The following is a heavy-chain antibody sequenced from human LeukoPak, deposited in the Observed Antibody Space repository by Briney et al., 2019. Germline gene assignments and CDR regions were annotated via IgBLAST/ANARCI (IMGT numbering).Heavy chain of an antibody. Sequence: GGSLRLSCAASGFTFSSFAMIWFRQAPGKGLEWASTISGSGGDIYYADSVKGRFTISRDNSKNTLYLQMSSLRAEDTAVYYCASRHPDLAGPWGQGTLVTVSS. V-gene: IGHV3-23*01. CDR3: ASRHPDLAGP. CDR1: GFTFSSFA. D-gene: IGHD3-3*02. J-gene: IGHJ5*02. CDR2: ISGSGGDI.